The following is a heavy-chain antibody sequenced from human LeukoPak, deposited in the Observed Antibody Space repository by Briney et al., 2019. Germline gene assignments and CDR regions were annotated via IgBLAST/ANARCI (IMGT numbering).Heavy chain of an antibody. Sequence: SETLSLTCTVSGGSISSYYWSWIRQPPGKGLEWIGYIYYSGSTNYNPSLKSRVTISVDRSKNQFSLKLSSVTAADTAVYYCAGGGLLLTHDAFDIWGQGTMVTVSS. CDR1: GGSISSYY. CDR3: AGGGLLLTHDAFDI. J-gene: IGHJ3*02. CDR2: IYYSGST. V-gene: IGHV4-59*12. D-gene: IGHD2-21*01.